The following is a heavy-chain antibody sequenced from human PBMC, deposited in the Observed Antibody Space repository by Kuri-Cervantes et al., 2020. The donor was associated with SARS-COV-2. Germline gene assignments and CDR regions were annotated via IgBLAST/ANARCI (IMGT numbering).Heavy chain of an antibody. J-gene: IGHJ4*02. V-gene: IGHV3-23*03. CDR3: AKDRGALDY. CDR1: GFTFSSYA. CDR2: IYSGGSST. Sequence: ETLSLTCAASGFTFSSYAMSWVRQAPGKGLEWVSVIYSGGSSTYYADSVKGRFTISRDNSKNTLYLQMNSLRAEDTAVYYCAKDRGALDYWGQGTLVTVSS. D-gene: IGHD1-26*01.